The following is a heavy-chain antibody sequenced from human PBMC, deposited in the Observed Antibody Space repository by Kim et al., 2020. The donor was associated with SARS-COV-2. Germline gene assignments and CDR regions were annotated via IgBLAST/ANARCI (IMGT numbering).Heavy chain of an antibody. V-gene: IGHV3-11*05. J-gene: IGHJ3*02. CDR1: GFTFSDYY. D-gene: IGHD3-22*01. CDR3: AREKYYYDSSGYYPVRMDAFDI. Sequence: GGSLRLSCAASGFTFSDYYMSWIRQAPGKGLEWVSYISSSSSYTNYADSVKGRFTISRDNAKNSLYLQMNSLRAEDTAVYYCAREKYYYDSSGYYPVRMDAFDIWGQGTMVTVSS. CDR2: ISSSSSYT.